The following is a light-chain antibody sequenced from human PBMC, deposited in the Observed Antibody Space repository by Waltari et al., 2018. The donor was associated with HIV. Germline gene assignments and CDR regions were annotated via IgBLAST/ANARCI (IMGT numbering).Light chain of an antibody. Sequence: SYELTQPPSVSVSPGQTARITCSGDDLPKKYAYWYQQKSGQAPVLVIYEDSKRPSGIPERFSGSSSGTMATLTISGAQVEDEADYYCYSTDSSGNHVVFGGGTKLTVL. CDR2: EDS. V-gene: IGLV3-10*01. J-gene: IGLJ2*01. CDR1: DLPKKY. CDR3: YSTDSSGNHVV.